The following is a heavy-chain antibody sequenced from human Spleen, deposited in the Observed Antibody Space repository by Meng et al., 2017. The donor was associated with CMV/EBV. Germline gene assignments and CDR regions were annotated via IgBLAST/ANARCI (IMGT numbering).Heavy chain of an antibody. V-gene: IGHV4-34*01. Sequence: FCGYHGGWIRQPPGKGLEWIGEINHSGSTNYTPSLKSRVTISVDTSKNQFSLKLSSVTAADTAVYYCARALVVVVPAAIRGYNWFDPWGQGTLVTVSS. CDR1: FCGYH. CDR3: ARALVVVVPAAIRGYNWFDP. CDR2: INHSGST. J-gene: IGHJ5*02. D-gene: IGHD2-2*02.